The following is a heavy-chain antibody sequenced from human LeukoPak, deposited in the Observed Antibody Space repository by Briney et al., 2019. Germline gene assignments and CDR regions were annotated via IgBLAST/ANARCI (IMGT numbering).Heavy chain of an antibody. D-gene: IGHD2-2*03. CDR2: IYPGDSDT. CDR1: GYTFTTSW. CDR3: ARHGYGSNWMYASHI. Sequence: GESLKISCKGSGYTFTTSWIAWVRQMPGQGLEWMRIIYPGDSDTRYNPSFRGQVTISADKSISTAYLQWTGLQASDTAMYYCARHGYGSNWMYASHIWGQGTLVTVSS. J-gene: IGHJ3*02. V-gene: IGHV5-51*01.